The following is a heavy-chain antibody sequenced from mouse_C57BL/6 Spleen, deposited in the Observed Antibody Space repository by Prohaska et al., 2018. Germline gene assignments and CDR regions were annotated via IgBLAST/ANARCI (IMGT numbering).Heavy chain of an antibody. J-gene: IGHJ2*01. Sequence: GASVKISCKASGYTFTDYYMNWVKQSHGKSLEWIGDINPNNGGTSYNQKFKGKATLTVDKSSSTAYMELRSLTSEDSAVYYCAKGSNYVDWGQGTTPTVSS. V-gene: IGHV1-26*01. CDR1: GYTFTDYY. D-gene: IGHD2-5*01. CDR3: AKGSNYVD. CDR2: INPNNGGT.